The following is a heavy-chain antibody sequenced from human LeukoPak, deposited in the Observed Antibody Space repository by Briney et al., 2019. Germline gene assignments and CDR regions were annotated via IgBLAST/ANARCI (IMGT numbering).Heavy chain of an antibody. CDR3: ARARGGSGSYYAPNY. V-gene: IGHV4-34*01. D-gene: IGHD3-10*01. Sequence: SETLSLTCTVSGGSISSYYWSWIRQPPGKGLEWIGEINHSGSTNYNPSLKSRVTISVDTSKNQFSLKLSSVTAADTAVYYCARARGGSGSYYAPNYWGQGTLVTVSS. CDR1: GGSISSYY. J-gene: IGHJ4*02. CDR2: INHSGST.